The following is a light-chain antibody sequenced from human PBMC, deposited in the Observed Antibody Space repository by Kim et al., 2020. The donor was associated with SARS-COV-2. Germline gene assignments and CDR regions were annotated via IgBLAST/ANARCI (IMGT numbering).Light chain of an antibody. Sequence: EVVTTQSPATLSVSPGERATLSCRASQSVLSNLAWYQQKPGQAPRLLIYGASTRATGIPARFSGSRSGTEFTLTISSLQPEDFAVYYCQHYDNRPPWTFGQGTKVDIK. V-gene: IGKV3-15*01. CDR1: QSVLSN. J-gene: IGKJ1*01. CDR3: QHYDNRPPWT. CDR2: GAS.